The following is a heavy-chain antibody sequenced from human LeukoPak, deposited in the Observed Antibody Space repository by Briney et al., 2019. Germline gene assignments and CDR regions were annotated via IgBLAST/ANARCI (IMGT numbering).Heavy chain of an antibody. V-gene: IGHV1-2*02. CDR1: GYTFTDYW. CDR3: ARDPGYLQADY. CDR2: MNPDSGVT. D-gene: IGHD2-15*01. J-gene: IGHJ4*02. Sequence: ASVKVSCKASGYTFTDYWIHGVRQAPGQGLEWMGCMNPDSGVTGYAQRFQGRVTMTRDTSISTAYMELSSLRSDDTAVYYCARDPGYLQADYWGQGTLVTVPS.